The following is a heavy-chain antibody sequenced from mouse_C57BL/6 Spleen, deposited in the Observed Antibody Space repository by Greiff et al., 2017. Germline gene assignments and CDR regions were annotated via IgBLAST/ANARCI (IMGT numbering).Heavy chain of an antibody. CDR2: IRSKSNNYAT. CDR3: VRSDYDWYFDV. J-gene: IGHJ1*03. V-gene: IGHV10-1*01. Sequence: EAGGGLVQPKGSLKLSCAASGFSFNTYAMNWVRQAPGKGLEGVARIRSKSNNYATYYADSVKDRFTISRDDSESMLYLQMNNLKTEDTAMYYCVRSDYDWYFDVWGTGTTVTVSS. D-gene: IGHD2-4*01. CDR1: GFSFNTYA.